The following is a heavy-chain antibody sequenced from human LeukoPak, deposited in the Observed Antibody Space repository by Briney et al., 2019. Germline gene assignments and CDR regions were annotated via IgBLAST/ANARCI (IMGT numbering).Heavy chain of an antibody. D-gene: IGHD6-13*01. V-gene: IGHV4-38-2*02. CDR1: GYSISSGYY. J-gene: IGHJ5*02. Sequence: SETLSLTCTVSGYSISSGYYWGWIRQPPGKGLERIGSIYHSGSTYYNPSLKSRVTISVDTSKNQFSLKLSSVTAADTAVYYCARRLAAAGRVDPWGQGTLVTVSS. CDR2: IYHSGST. CDR3: ARRLAAAGRVDP.